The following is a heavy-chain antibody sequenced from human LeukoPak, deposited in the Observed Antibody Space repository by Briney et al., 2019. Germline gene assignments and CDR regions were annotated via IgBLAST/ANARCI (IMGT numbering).Heavy chain of an antibody. V-gene: IGHV3-11*04. J-gene: IGHJ4*02. Sequence: GGSLRLSCAASGFTFSDYYMSWIRQAPGKGLEWVSYISSSGSTIYYADSVKGRFTISRDNAKNSLYLQMNSLRAEDAAVYYCARDEATVVNDLDDYWGQGTLVTVSS. CDR3: ARDEATVVNDLDDY. D-gene: IGHD4-23*01. CDR1: GFTFSDYY. CDR2: ISSSGSTI.